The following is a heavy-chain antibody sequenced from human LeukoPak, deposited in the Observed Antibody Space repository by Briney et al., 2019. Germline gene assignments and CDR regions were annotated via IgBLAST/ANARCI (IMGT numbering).Heavy chain of an antibody. CDR3: ARILTGYDAFDY. V-gene: IGHV3-7*01. CDR1: GFPFSSFW. D-gene: IGHD3-9*01. Sequence: GGSLGLSCIASGFPFSSFWMSWVRQAPGKGLEWVANMKEDGSKQYYVDSVKGRFTISRDNAKNSLYLQMNSLRVEDTAVYYCARILTGYDAFDYWGQGTLVTVSS. J-gene: IGHJ4*02. CDR2: MKEDGSKQ.